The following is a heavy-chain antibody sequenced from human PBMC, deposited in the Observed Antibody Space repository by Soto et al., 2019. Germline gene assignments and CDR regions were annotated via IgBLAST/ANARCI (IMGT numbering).Heavy chain of an antibody. D-gene: IGHD3-22*01. CDR2: IYYSGST. V-gene: IGHV4-59*08. J-gene: IGHJ4*02. Sequence: PSATLSLTCTVSGGSISSYYWSWIRQPPGKGLEWIGYIYYSGSTNYNPSLKSRVTISVDTSKNQFSLKLSFVTAADTAVFYCARHGGGYYYDSSGYEFDYWGQGTLVTVSS. CDR1: GGSISSYY. CDR3: ARHGGGYYYDSSGYEFDY.